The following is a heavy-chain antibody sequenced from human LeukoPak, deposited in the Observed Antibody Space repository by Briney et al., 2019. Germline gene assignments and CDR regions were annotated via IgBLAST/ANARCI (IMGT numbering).Heavy chain of an antibody. V-gene: IGHV4-31*03. D-gene: IGHD3-10*01. CDR1: GGSISSRSYY. Sequence: SETLSLTCTVSGGSISSRSYYWGWIRQHPGKGLEWIGYIYYSGSTYYNPSLKSRVTISVDTSKNQFSLKLSSVTAADTAVYYCAREMVRGVNFDYWGQGTLVTVSS. CDR3: AREMVRGVNFDY. CDR2: IYYSGST. J-gene: IGHJ4*02.